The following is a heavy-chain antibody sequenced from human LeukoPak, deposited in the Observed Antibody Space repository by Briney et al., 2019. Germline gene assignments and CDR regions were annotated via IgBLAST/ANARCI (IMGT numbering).Heavy chain of an antibody. CDR3: AKAPGPGNYYDTSGYYYFEH. CDR1: GFTFSSYG. CDR2: ISPFGGST. Sequence: GGTLRLSCAASGFTFSSYGMSWVRQAPGKGLEWVSAISPFGGSTYYADSVKGRFTISRDTSKNTLYLQLNSQRAEDTAVYYCAKAPGPGNYYDTSGYYYFEHWGQGTLVTVSS. J-gene: IGHJ4*02. D-gene: IGHD3-22*01. V-gene: IGHV3-23*01.